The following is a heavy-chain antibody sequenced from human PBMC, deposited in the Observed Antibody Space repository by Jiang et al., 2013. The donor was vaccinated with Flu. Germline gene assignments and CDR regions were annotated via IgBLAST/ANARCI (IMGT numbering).Heavy chain of an antibody. CDR3: ARLPTIAAAGIQYYYYGMDV. CDR1: GGSISSSSYY. Sequence: LLKPSETLSLTCTVSGGSISSSSYYWGWIRQPPGKGLEWIGSIYYSGSTYYNPSLKSRVTISVDTSKNQFSLKLSSVTAAHTAVYYCARLPTIAAAGIQYYYYGMDVWGPRDH. V-gene: IGHV4-39*01. CDR2: IYYSGST. J-gene: IGHJ6*01. D-gene: IGHD6-13*01.